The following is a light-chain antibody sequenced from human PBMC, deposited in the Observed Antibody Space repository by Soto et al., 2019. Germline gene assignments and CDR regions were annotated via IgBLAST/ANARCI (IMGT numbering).Light chain of an antibody. V-gene: IGKV4-1*01. Sequence: DIVMTQSPDSLAMSLGERATINCKSSQSVLYSSNNKNYLAWYQQKPGQPPNLLIYWASTRESGVPDRFRGSGPATDFSLPTGSLQAEDVAVYYCQQFYSVPHPFGQGTKLEIK. J-gene: IGKJ2*01. CDR2: WAS. CDR1: QSVLYSSNNKNY. CDR3: QQFYSVPHP.